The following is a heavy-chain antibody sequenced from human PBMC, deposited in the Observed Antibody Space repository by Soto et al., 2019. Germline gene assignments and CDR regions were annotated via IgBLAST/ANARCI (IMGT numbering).Heavy chain of an antibody. CDR2: ISSNGVGT. CDR3: ARRARPDFYYMDV. J-gene: IGHJ6*03. Sequence: EVQLAESGGGLAQPGGSLRLSCAASVFTLSGYAMDWVRQAPGKGLVYVSGISSNGVGTYYANSVQGRFTISRDNSKNTVYLQRGSLRPEDMAVYYCARRARPDFYYMDVWGKGTTFAVSS. CDR1: VFTLSGYA. V-gene: IGHV3-64*01. D-gene: IGHD6-6*01.